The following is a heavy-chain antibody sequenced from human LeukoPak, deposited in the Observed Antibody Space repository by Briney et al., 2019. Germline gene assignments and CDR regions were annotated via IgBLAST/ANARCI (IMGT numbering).Heavy chain of an antibody. CDR2: IIHILGIA. CDR3: ARAEEGNYYGMDV. Sequence: SVNVSFKASGGTFINYTISWVRQAPGQGREWMGRIIHILGIANYAQKFQGRVTITADKSTSTAYMELSSLRSEDTAVYYCARAEEGNYYGMDVWGQGTTVTVS. D-gene: IGHD3-10*01. J-gene: IGHJ6*02. CDR1: GGTFINYT. V-gene: IGHV1-69*02.